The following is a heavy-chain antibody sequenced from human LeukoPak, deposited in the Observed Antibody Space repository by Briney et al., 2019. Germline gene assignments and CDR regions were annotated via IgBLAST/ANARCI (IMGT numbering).Heavy chain of an antibody. CDR3: AKDRHSSGYVY. CDR1: GFTFSNFA. J-gene: IGHJ4*02. CDR2: ISYDGSNK. Sequence: GGSLRLSCAASGFTFSNFAMHWVRQAPGKGLEWVAVISYDGSNKYYADSVKGRFTISRDNSKNTLYLQMNSLRAEDTAVYYCAKDRHSSGYVYWGQGTLVTVSS. V-gene: IGHV3-30*04. D-gene: IGHD3-22*01.